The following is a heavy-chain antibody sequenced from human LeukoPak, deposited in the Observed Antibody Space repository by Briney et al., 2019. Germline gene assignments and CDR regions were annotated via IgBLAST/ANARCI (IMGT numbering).Heavy chain of an antibody. V-gene: IGHV4-61*02. Sequence: PSQTLSLTCTVSGGSISSGSYYWSWIRQPAGKGLEWIGRIYTSGSTNYNPSLKSRVTISVDTSKNQFSLKLSSVTAADTAVYYCARYDFWFDPWGQGTLVTVSS. CDR3: ARYDFWFDP. CDR1: GGSISSGSYY. D-gene: IGHD3-3*01. J-gene: IGHJ5*02. CDR2: IYTSGST.